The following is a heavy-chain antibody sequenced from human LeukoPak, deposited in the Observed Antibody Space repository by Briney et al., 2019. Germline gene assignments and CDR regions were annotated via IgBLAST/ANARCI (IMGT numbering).Heavy chain of an antibody. CDR2: ISWNSGSI. D-gene: IGHD6-19*01. CDR1: GFTFDDYA. V-gene: IGHV3-9*01. Sequence: GGSLRLSCAASGFTFDDYAMHWVRQAPGKGLEWVSGISWNSGSIGYADSLKGRFTISRDNAKNSLYLQMNSLRAEDTALYYCAIFSSGWSPFDYWGQGTLVTVSS. CDR3: AIFSSGWSPFDY. J-gene: IGHJ4*02.